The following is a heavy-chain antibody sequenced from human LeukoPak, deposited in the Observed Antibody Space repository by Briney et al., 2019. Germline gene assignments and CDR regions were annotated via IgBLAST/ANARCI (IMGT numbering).Heavy chain of an antibody. D-gene: IGHD3-10*01. CDR3: ARRKNYYGSGSYTN. CDR2: INHSGST. V-gene: IGHV4-34*01. Sequence: SETLSLTCAVYGGSFSGYYWSWIRQPPGKGLEWIGEINHSGSTNYNPSLKSRVTISVDTSKNQFSLKLSSVTAADTAVYYCARRKNYYGSGSYTNWGQGTLVTVSS. CDR1: GGSFSGYY. J-gene: IGHJ4*02.